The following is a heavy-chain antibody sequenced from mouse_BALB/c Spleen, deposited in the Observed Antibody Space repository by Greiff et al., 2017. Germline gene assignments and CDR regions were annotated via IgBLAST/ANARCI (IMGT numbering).Heavy chain of an antibody. J-gene: IGHJ4*01. CDR2: IDPANGNT. CDR3: APLWYYAMDY. Sequence: EVQLVESGAELVKPGASVKLSCTASGFNIKDTYMHWVKQRPEQGLEWIGRIDPANGNTKYDPKFQGKATITADTSSNTAYLQLSSLTSEDTAVYYCAPLWYYAMDYWGQGTSVTVSS. V-gene: IGHV14-3*02. D-gene: IGHD1-1*01. CDR1: GFNIKDTY.